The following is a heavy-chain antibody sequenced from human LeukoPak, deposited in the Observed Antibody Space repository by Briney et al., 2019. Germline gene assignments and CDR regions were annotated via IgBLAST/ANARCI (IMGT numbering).Heavy chain of an antibody. J-gene: IGHJ3*02. D-gene: IGHD6-13*01. CDR2: IYYSGST. Sequence: SETLSLTCTVSGGSISGSSYYWSWIRQPPGKGLEWIGYIYYSGSTNYNPSLKSRVTISVDTSKNQFSLKLSSVTAADTAVYYCARTARIAAAGKRYAFDIWGQGTMVTVSS. V-gene: IGHV4-61*05. CDR1: GGSISGSSYY. CDR3: ARTARIAAAGKRYAFDI.